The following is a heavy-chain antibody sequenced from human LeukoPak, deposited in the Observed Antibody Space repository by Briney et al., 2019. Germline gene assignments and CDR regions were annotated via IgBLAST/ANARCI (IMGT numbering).Heavy chain of an antibody. V-gene: IGHV1-18*01. CDR1: GYTFTSYG. D-gene: IGHD1-7*01. Sequence: HGASVKVSCKASGYTFTSYGISWVRQAPGQGLEWMGWISAYNGNTNYAQKLQGRVTMTTDTSTSTAYMELRSLRSDDTAVYYCARNYEDDYYYGMDVWGQGTTVTVSS. CDR2: ISAYNGNT. CDR3: ARNYEDDYYYGMDV. J-gene: IGHJ6*02.